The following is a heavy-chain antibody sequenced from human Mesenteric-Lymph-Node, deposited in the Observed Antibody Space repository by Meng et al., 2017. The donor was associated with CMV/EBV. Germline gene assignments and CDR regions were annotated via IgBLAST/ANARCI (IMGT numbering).Heavy chain of an antibody. V-gene: IGHV1-69*01. CDR2: IIPIFGTA. D-gene: IGHD7-27*01. Sequence: CKVSGGTLGDYTIIWVRQAPGQGLQWMGGIIPIFGTADYAQTFQNRITITADESTKTSYMELSSLKSDDTAVYYCARIQNWGSLGDYWGRGTLVTVSS. CDR3: ARIQNWGSLGDY. J-gene: IGHJ4*02. CDR1: GGTLGDYT.